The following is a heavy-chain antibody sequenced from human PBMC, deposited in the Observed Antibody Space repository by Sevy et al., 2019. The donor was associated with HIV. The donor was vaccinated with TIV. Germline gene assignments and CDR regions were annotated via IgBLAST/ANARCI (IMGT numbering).Heavy chain of an antibody. D-gene: IGHD6-13*01. CDR3: VRAIAAAGSF. V-gene: IGHV3-7*01. J-gene: IGHJ4*02. CDR1: GFTLNSYW. CDR2: INQDGSVK. Sequence: GSLRLSCAASGFTLNSYWMRWVRQAPGKGLEWVANINQDGSVKYYVDSVKGRFTISRDNARNSLYLRMNSLRAEDTALYYCVRAIAAAGSFWGQGTLVTVSS.